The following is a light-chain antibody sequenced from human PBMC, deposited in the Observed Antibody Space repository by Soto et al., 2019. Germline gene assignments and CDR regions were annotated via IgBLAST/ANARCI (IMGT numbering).Light chain of an antibody. CDR2: GAS. V-gene: IGKV3-15*01. CDR3: QQYNNWPPWT. J-gene: IGKJ2*02. CDR1: QSVSSN. Sequence: EIVMTQSPATLSVSTGERATLSCRASQSVSSNLAWYQQKPGQAPRLLIYGASTRATGIPARFSGSGSGTEFTLTISSLQSEDFAFYYCQQYNNWPPWTFGQGTKLEI.